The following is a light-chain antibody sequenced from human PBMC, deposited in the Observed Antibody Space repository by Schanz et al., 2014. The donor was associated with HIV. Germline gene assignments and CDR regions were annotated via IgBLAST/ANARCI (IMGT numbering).Light chain of an antibody. V-gene: IGKV1-9*01. CDR3: LQYNDDVYT. CDR2: GAS. CDR1: QDISTY. Sequence: IQLTQSPSSLSASVGDRVTITCRASQDISTYLAWYQQKPGKAPKLLTYGASTLQSGVPPRFSGSGSGTEFTLTISSLQPGDFATYYCLQYNDDVYTFGQGTKLEIK. J-gene: IGKJ2*01.